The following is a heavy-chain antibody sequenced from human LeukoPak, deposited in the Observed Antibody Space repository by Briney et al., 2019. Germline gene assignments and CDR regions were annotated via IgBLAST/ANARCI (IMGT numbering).Heavy chain of an antibody. CDR1: GVSISSSNSY. J-gene: IGHJ4*02. Sequence: PSETLSLTCTVSGVSISSSNSYWGWIRQPPGKGLEWIGSIYYSGNTYYNASLKSQVSISIDTSKNQFSLNLRSVTSADTAVYFCTRVSIHGDSDYWGQGTLVTVSS. V-gene: IGHV4-39*07. CDR3: TRVSIHGDSDY. CDR2: IYYSGNT.